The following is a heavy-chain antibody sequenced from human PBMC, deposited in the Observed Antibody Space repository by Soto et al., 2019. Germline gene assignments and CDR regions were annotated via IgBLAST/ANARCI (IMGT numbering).Heavy chain of an antibody. CDR3: ARGWVGATYYSYGMDV. CDR1: GGSISSSNW. CDR2: IYHSGST. J-gene: IGHJ6*02. Sequence: SETLSLTCAVSGGSISSSNWWSWVRQPPGKGLEWIGEIYHSGSTNYNPSLKSRVTISVNKSKNQRSLKLSSVTAADTAVYYCARGWVGATYYSYGMDVWGQGTTVTVAS. V-gene: IGHV4-4*02. D-gene: IGHD1-26*01.